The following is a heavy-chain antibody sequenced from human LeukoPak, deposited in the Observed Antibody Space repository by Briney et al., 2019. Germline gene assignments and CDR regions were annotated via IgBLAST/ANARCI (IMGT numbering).Heavy chain of an antibody. J-gene: IGHJ4*02. Sequence: GGSLRLSCAASGFTSSSYSMNWVRQAPGKGLKWVSSISSSSSSYIYYADSVKGRFTISKDNAKNSLYLQMNSLRAEDTAVYYCARDESYAYFDYWGQGTLVTVSS. D-gene: IGHD1-26*01. CDR1: GFTSSSYS. CDR2: ISSSSSSYI. CDR3: ARDESYAYFDY. V-gene: IGHV3-21*01.